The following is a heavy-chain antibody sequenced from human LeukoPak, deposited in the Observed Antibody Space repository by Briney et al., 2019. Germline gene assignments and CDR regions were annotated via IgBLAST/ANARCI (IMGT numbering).Heavy chain of an antibody. Sequence: GRSLRLSCAASGFTFSSYAMHWVRQAPGKGLEWVAVISHDGSNKYYADSVKGRFTISRDNSKNTLYLQMNSLRAEDTAVYYCARPHVQWLVPYSFDYWGQGTLVTVSS. V-gene: IGHV3-30-3*01. CDR1: GFTFSSYA. CDR2: ISHDGSNK. J-gene: IGHJ4*02. CDR3: ARPHVQWLVPYSFDY. D-gene: IGHD6-19*01.